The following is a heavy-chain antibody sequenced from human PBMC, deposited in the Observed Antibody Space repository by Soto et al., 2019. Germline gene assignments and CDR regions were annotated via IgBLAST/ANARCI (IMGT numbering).Heavy chain of an antibody. CDR3: AREYTYGSNFFDC. CDR2: IIPILGIA. J-gene: IGHJ4*02. D-gene: IGHD2-2*02. Sequence: SVKVSCKASGGTFSSYTISWVRQAPGQGLEWMGRIIPILGIANYAQKFQGRVTITADKSTSTAYMELSSLRSEDTAVYYCAREYTYGSNFFDCWGQGALVTVSS. V-gene: IGHV1-69*04. CDR1: GGTFSSYT.